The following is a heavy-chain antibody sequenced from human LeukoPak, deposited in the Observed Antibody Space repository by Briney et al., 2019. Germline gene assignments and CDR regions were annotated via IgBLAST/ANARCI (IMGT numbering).Heavy chain of an antibody. V-gene: IGHV3-23*01. J-gene: IGHJ4*02. CDR2: VSGSGDNT. CDR1: RFTFNSYA. CDR3: GRWGNDYSQFDS. D-gene: IGHD4-11*01. Sequence: GGSLRLSCAASRFTFNSYAMTWVRQAPGKGLEWVSVVSGSGDNTNYADSVKGQFTISRDNSKNTLFLQMNSLRTEDTAVYFCGRWGNDYSQFDSWGQGTLVTVSS.